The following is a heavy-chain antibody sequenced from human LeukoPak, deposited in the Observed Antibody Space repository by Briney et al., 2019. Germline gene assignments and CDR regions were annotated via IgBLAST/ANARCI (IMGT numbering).Heavy chain of an antibody. V-gene: IGHV4-4*07. Sequence: SETLSLTCTVSGGSISSYYRSWIRQPAGKGLEWIGRIYTSGSTNYNPSLKSRVTMSVDTSKNQFSLKLSSVTAADTAVYYCARMYDFWSGYLAAFDIWGQGTMVTVSS. CDR3: ARMYDFWSGYLAAFDI. CDR2: IYTSGST. D-gene: IGHD3-3*01. J-gene: IGHJ3*02. CDR1: GGSISSYY.